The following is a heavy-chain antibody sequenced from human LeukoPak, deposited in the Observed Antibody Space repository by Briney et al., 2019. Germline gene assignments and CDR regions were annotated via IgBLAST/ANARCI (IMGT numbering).Heavy chain of an antibody. D-gene: IGHD1-26*01. J-gene: IGHJ4*02. CDR1: GFTFSGSG. V-gene: IGHV3-73*01. Sequence: PGGSLRLSCAASGFTFSGSGMHWVRQASGKGLEWVSRIRSKANSYATAYAASVKGRFTISRDDSKNTAYLQMNSLKTEDTAVYYCTRRDSGSYYWGQGTLVTVSS. CDR2: IRSKANSYAT. CDR3: TRRDSGSYY.